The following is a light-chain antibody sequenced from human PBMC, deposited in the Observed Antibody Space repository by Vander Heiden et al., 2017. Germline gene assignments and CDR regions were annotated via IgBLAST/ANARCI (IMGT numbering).Light chain of an antibody. CDR2: STN. V-gene: IGLV8-61*01. Sequence: TVAAQAPSFSVSPGAAVPLTCVLSSLSVTTNYYPSWHQQTPGQAPRTFIYSTNTRSSGVPDRCSGSILGNNAAITSTGAEAEDESDYDYGLYMGSGIWVFGGGTKLTVL. CDR3: GLYMGSGIWV. CDR1: SLSVTTNYY. J-gene: IGLJ3*02.